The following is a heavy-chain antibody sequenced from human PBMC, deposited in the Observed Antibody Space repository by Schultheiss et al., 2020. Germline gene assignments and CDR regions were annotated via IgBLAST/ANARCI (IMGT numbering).Heavy chain of an antibody. CDR1: GGSISSSNW. D-gene: IGHD1-1*01. CDR2: IYHSGST. J-gene: IGHJ4*02. Sequence: SETLSLTCAVSGGSISSSNWWSWVRQPPGKGLEWIGEIYHSGSTNYNPSLKSRVTISVDKSKNQFSLELNSVTAADTAVYYCASGPNWNYFDYWGQGSLVTVSS. CDR3: ASGPNWNYFDY. V-gene: IGHV4-4*02.